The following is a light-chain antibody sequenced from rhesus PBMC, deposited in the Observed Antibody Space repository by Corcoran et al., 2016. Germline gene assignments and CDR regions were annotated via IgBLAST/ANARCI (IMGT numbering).Light chain of an antibody. CDR1: QGISSY. CDR3: QQGNSNPWT. J-gene: IGKJ1*01. V-gene: IGKV1-32*02. CDR2: YAN. Sequence: DIQMSQSPSSLSASVGDRVTITCRASQGISSYLNWYQQKPGKAPKLLIYYANSLASGVPSRFSGSGSGTDFTITISSLHPEDFATYYCQQGNSNPWTFGQGTKVEIK.